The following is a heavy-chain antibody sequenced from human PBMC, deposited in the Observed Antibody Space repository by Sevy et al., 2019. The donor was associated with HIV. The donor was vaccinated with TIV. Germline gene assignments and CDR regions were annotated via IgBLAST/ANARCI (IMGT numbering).Heavy chain of an antibody. CDR3: ARDGARITMVQGVMAYYHGMDV. D-gene: IGHD3-10*01. Sequence: GGSLRLSCAASGFTVSTYSMNWVRQAPGKGLEWVSSISSSSNYLYYADSLKGRLTISRDNAKNSLYLQMNSLRADDTAVYYCARDGARITMVQGVMAYYHGMDVWGQGTTVTVSS. V-gene: IGHV3-21*01. J-gene: IGHJ6*02. CDR2: ISSSSNYL. CDR1: GFTVSTYS.